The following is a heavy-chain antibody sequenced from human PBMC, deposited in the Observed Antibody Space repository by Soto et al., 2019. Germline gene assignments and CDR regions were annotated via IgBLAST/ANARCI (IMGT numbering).Heavy chain of an antibody. J-gene: IGHJ4*02. CDR2: IYYSGST. V-gene: IGHV4-39*01. CDR3: ARHLFHRSSSRLYHFDY. Sequence: LETLSLTCTVSGGSIRSSSYYWGWIRQPPGKGLEWIGSIYYSGSTYYNPSLKSRVTISVDTSKNQFSLKLSSVTAADTAVYYCARHLFHRSSSRLYHFDYWGQGTLVTVSS. CDR1: GGSIRSSSYY. D-gene: IGHD3-16*01.